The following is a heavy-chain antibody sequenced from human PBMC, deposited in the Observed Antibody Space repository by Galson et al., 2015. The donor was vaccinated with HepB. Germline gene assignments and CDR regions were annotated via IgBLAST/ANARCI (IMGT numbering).Heavy chain of an antibody. Sequence: SVKVSCKASGGTFSSFSISWVRQAPGQGLEWMGIIISFFGTPNYAQKFQDRVTISADPSTSTAYMELRSLTSEDTAVYYCSRAAIAAVFATTTPDYNYGLALWCQGTKVKFSS. J-gene: IGHJ6*02. CDR3: SRAAIAAVFATTTPDYNYGLAL. D-gene: IGHD1-26*01. V-gene: IGHV1-69*13. CDR2: IISFFGTP. CDR1: GGTFSSFS.